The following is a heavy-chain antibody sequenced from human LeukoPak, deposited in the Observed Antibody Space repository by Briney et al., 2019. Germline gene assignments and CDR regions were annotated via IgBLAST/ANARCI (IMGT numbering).Heavy chain of an antibody. CDR2: ISWNSGSI. Sequence: GGSLRLSCAASGFTFDDYAMHWVRQAPGKGLEWVSGISWNSGSIGYADSVKGRFTISRDNAKNSLYLQMNSLRAEDTALYSCAKDMRGSYYYGMDVWGQGTTVTVSS. J-gene: IGHJ6*02. CDR3: AKDMRGSYYYGMDV. CDR1: GFTFDDYA. V-gene: IGHV3-9*01. D-gene: IGHD3-10*01.